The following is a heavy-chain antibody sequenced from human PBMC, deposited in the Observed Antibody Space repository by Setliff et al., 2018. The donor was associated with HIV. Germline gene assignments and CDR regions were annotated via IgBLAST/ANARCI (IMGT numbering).Heavy chain of an antibody. CDR3: AREDHYDRFLDH. J-gene: IGHJ5*02. CDR1: GYTFTGYD. D-gene: IGHD3-22*01. Sequence: ASVKVSCKASGYTFTGYDIHWVRQAPGQGLEWMGRVSPNSGDTNYAQKFQGRVAMTRDTSISTAYMDLTRLRSDDTAVYYCAREDHYDRFLDHWGQGALVTVSS. V-gene: IGHV1-2*06. CDR2: VSPNSGDT.